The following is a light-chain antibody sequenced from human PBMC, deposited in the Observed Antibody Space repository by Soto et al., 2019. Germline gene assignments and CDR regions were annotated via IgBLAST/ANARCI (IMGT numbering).Light chain of an antibody. Sequence: EIVLTQSPGTLSLSPGEGATLSCRASQSVSSSYIAWYQHRPGQSPRLLMSGASMRASGVPVRFSGSGSGTSFTLTISRLEPEDFALYYCQQYGGSPITFGLGTRLEIK. CDR3: QQYGGSPIT. CDR2: GAS. J-gene: IGKJ5*01. CDR1: QSVSSSY. V-gene: IGKV3-20*01.